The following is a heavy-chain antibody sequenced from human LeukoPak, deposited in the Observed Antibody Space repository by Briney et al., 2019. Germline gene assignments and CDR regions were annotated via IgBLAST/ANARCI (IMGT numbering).Heavy chain of an antibody. J-gene: IGHJ6*03. CDR1: GGSISSYY. CDR3: ARDLIVATGPYYYYYMDV. CDR2: IYYSGST. V-gene: IGHV4-59*12. D-gene: IGHD5-12*01. Sequence: SETLSLTCTVSGGSISSYYWSWIRQPPGKGLEWIGYIYYSGSTNYNPSLKSRVTISVDTSKNQFSLKLSSVTAADTAVYYCARDLIVATGPYYYYYMDVWGKGTTVTVSS.